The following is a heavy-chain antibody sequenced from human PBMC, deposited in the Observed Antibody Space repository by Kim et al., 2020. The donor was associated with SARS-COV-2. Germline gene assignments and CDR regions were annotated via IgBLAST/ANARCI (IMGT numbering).Heavy chain of an antibody. J-gene: IGHJ3*02. CDR2: MHYSGRG. CDR1: GGDLSSYY. V-gene: IGHV4-59*01. D-gene: IGHD3-10*01. Sequence: SETLSLTCTVSGGDLSSYYWRWIRQPPGKGLEWIGCMHYSGRGNYSPSLQSRVAISVDTSKNHFSLNLTSVTAADTAKYFCARFQHGSGSYLDPFDIWGQETLVTVSS. CDR3: ARFQHGSGSYLDPFDI.